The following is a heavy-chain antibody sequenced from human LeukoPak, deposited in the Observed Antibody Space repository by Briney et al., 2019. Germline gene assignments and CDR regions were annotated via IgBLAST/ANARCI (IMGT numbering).Heavy chain of an antibody. V-gene: IGHV3-74*01. CDR2: INTDGGGT. CDR3: ARDRSYSFDS. D-gene: IGHD2-21*01. Sequence: PGGSLRLSCVVSGFTFSTYWMHWVRQAPGKGLVWVSRINTDGGGTTYADSVEGRFTISRDNAKNTVYLQMNSLGAEDAAVYYCARDRSYSFDSWGQGTLVTVSS. J-gene: IGHJ4*02. CDR1: GFTFSTYW.